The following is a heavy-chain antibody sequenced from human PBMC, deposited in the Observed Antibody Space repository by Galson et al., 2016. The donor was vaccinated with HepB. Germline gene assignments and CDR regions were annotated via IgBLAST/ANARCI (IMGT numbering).Heavy chain of an antibody. Sequence: QSGAEVKKPGASVKVSCKASGYSFSNYGITWVRQAPGQGLEWMGWISTYNGNTDYDQKLHGRLTLTTDASTTTAYLELRSLRFDDTAVYYCAGGSTETTPLAYWGQGTLVTVSS. CDR1: GYSFSNYG. CDR3: AGGSTETTPLAY. J-gene: IGHJ4*02. CDR2: ISTYNGNT. V-gene: IGHV1-18*01. D-gene: IGHD4-11*01.